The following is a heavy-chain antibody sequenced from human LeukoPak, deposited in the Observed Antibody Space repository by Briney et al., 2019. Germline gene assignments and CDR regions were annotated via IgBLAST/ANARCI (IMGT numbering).Heavy chain of an antibody. V-gene: IGHV4-34*01. CDR3: ARGGDYDILTGPEPRYFDY. CDR1: GVSFSGYH. Sequence: SETLSLTCAVDGVSFSGYHWSWIRQPPGKGLEWIGEINHSGTTNYSPSLRSRVTLLVDTSKNQSSLKLSSVTAADTAVYYCARGGDYDILTGPEPRYFDYWGQGTPVTVSS. D-gene: IGHD3-9*01. CDR2: INHSGTT. J-gene: IGHJ4*02.